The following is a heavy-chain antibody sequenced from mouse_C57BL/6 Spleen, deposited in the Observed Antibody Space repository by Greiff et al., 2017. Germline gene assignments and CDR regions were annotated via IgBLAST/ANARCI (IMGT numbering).Heavy chain of an antibody. CDR2: ISSGSSTI. Sequence: EVKVVESGGGLVKPGGSLKLSCAASGFTFSDYGMHWVRQAPEKGLEWVAYISSGSSTIYYAATVKGRFTIARDNAKNTLFLQMTSLRSEDTAVYYCARLTTVVATRYFDVWGTGTTVTVSS. D-gene: IGHD1-1*01. J-gene: IGHJ1*03. CDR1: GFTFSDYG. V-gene: IGHV5-17*01. CDR3: ARLTTVVATRYFDV.